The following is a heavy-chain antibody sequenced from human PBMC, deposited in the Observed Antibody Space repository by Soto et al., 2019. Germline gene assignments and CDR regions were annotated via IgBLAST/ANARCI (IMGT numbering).Heavy chain of an antibody. V-gene: IGHV3-48*03. CDR1: GFTFSSYE. Sequence: GGSLRLSCAASGFTFSSYEMNWVRQAPGRGLEWVSYISSSGSTIYYADSVKGRFTISRDNAKNSLYLQMNSLRAEDTAVYYCARGTYYDYVWGSYRYTPNWFDPWGQGTLVTVSS. CDR2: ISSSGSTI. J-gene: IGHJ5*02. CDR3: ARGTYYDYVWGSYRYTPNWFDP. D-gene: IGHD3-16*02.